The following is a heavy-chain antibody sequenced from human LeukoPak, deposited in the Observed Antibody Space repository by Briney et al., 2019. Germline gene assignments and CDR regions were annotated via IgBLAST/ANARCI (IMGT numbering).Heavy chain of an antibody. V-gene: IGHV3-48*04. Sequence: PGGSLRLSCAASGFTFSSYSMNWVRQAPGKGLEWVSYISSSSSTTYYADSVKGRFTISRDNAKNSLYLQMNSLRAEDTAVYYCARADGLWEPPAYWGQGTLVTVSS. J-gene: IGHJ4*02. CDR3: ARADGLWEPPAY. D-gene: IGHD1-26*01. CDR1: GFTFSSYS. CDR2: ISSSSSTT.